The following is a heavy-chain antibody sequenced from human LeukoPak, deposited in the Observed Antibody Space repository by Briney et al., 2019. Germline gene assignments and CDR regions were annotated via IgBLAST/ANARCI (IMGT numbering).Heavy chain of an antibody. CDR3: ARVFCGSTSCYNSFDP. CDR1: GYTFTSYG. D-gene: IGHD2-2*01. J-gene: IGHJ5*02. CDR2: MNTYNDNT. V-gene: IGHV1-18*01. Sequence: ASVKVSCKASGYTFTSYGITWVRQAPGQGLEWMGWMNTYNDNTKYAQKLQGRVTMTEDTSTTTAYMELRSLRSDDTAVYYCARVFCGSTSCYNSFDPWGQGTLVTVSS.